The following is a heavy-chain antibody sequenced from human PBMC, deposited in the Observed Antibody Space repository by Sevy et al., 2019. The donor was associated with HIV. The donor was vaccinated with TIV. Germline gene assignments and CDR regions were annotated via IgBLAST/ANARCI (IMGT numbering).Heavy chain of an antibody. CDR2: IRYDGSNK. D-gene: IGHD5-12*01. CDR1: GFTFSSYG. J-gene: IGHJ6*02. CDR3: AKDVGVDIVATTRRVYYYYGMDV. V-gene: IGHV3-30*02. Sequence: GESLKISCAASGFTFSSYGMHWVRQAPGKGLEWVAFIRYDGSNKYYADSVKGRFTISRDNSKNTLYLQMNSLRAEDTAVYYCAKDVGVDIVATTRRVYYYYGMDVWGQGTTVTVSS.